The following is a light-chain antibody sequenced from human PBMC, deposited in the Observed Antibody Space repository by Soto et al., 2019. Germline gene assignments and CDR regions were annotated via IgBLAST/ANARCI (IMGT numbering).Light chain of an antibody. J-gene: IGKJ2*01. CDR3: QQYYSTPYT. CDR1: QSVLYSSNNKNY. Sequence: DIVMTQSPDSLAVSLGERATINCKSSQSVLYSSNNKNYLAWYQQKPGQPPKLLIYWASTRESGVTDRFSGSGSGTDFTLTIRSLQDEDVAVYYCQQYYSTPYTFGQGTKLEIK. V-gene: IGKV4-1*01. CDR2: WAS.